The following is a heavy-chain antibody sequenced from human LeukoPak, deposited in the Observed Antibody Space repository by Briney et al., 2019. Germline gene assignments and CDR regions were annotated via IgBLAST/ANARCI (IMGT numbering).Heavy chain of an antibody. Sequence: GSLRLSCAASGFTFSSYGMHWVRQAPGKGLEWVAFIRYDGSNKYYADSVKGRFTISRDNSKNTLYLQMNSLRAEDTAVYYCAKFDRVFGSGSYYLDAFDIWGQGTMVTVSS. V-gene: IGHV3-30*02. CDR3: AKFDRVFGSGSYYLDAFDI. CDR2: IRYDGSNK. CDR1: GFTFSSYG. J-gene: IGHJ3*02. D-gene: IGHD3-10*01.